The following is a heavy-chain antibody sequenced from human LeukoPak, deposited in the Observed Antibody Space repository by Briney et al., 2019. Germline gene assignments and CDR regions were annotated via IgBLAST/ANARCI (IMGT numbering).Heavy chain of an antibody. CDR2: ISSSLSST. CDR3: ARDEALDY. Sequence: GGSLRLSCVAPGFTFSSFSMNWVRQAPGKGLEWVSSISSSLSSTYYADSVKGRFTISRDNSKNSLYLQMNSLRAEDTAVYYCARDEALDYWGQGTLVTVSS. CDR1: GFTFSSFS. J-gene: IGHJ4*02. V-gene: IGHV3-21*01.